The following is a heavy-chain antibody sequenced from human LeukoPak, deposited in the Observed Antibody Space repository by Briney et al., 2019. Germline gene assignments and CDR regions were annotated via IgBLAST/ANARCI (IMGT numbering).Heavy chain of an antibody. J-gene: IGHJ3*02. Sequence: GGSLRLSCAASGFTFSSYAMHWVRQAPGKGLEWVAVISYDGSNKYYADSVKGRFTISRDNSKNTLYLQMNSLRAEDTAVYYCARDRYEGMESAFDIWGQGTMVTVSS. CDR1: GFTFSSYA. D-gene: IGHD2-2*01. CDR3: ARDRYEGMESAFDI. CDR2: ISYDGSNK. V-gene: IGHV3-30-3*01.